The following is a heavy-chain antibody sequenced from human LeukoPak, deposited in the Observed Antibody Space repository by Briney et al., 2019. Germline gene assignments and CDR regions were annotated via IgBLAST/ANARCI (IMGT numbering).Heavy chain of an antibody. J-gene: IGHJ4*02. V-gene: IGHV3-21*01. D-gene: IGHD3-22*01. CDR3: AKDEGYYYDSSGYYYADY. CDR2: ISSSSSYI. CDR1: GFTFSSYS. Sequence: GGSLRLSCAASGFTFSSYSMNWVRQAPGKGLEWVSSISSSSSYIYYADSVKGRFTISRDNAKNSLYLQMNSLRAEDTAVYYCAKDEGYYYDSSGYYYADYWGQGTLVTVSS.